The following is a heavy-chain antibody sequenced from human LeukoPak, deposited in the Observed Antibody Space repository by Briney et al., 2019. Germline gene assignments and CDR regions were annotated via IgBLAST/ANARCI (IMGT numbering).Heavy chain of an antibody. CDR2: IDTETGNP. J-gene: IGHJ4*02. CDR1: GYTFSSCA. CDR3: AIHPSDSSGYFSN. V-gene: IGHV7-4-1*02. D-gene: IGHD3-22*01. Sequence: ASVKASCKASGYTFSSCAINWVRQAPGQGLEYMGWIDTETGNPTYAQGFTGRFVFSLDTSVSTAYLQISSLKAEDTAVYYCAIHPSDSSGYFSNWGQGALVTVSS.